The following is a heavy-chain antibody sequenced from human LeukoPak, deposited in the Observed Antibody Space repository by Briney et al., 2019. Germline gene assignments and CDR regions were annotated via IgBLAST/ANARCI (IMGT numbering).Heavy chain of an antibody. Sequence: GGSPKISLKGSGYRLTNYLIGRVPQMTGKGLEWMGIIYPGDTDTRYSPSFQGQVTISADKSISTAYLQWSSLKASDTAMYYCFQASSSSFDYWGQGTLVTVSS. CDR2: IYPGDTDT. CDR3: FQASSSSFDY. V-gene: IGHV5-51*01. J-gene: IGHJ4*02. D-gene: IGHD6-6*01. CDR1: GYRLTNYL.